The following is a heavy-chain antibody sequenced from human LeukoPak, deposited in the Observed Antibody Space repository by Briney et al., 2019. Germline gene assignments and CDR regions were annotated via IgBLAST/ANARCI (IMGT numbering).Heavy chain of an antibody. J-gene: IGHJ4*02. CDR3: ARGRWRIDY. D-gene: IGHD4-23*01. V-gene: IGHV4-59*01. Sequence: KPSETLSLTCTVSGGAISPYYWTWIRQPPGKGLEWIGYIYYSGSTHYNPSLKSRVTISVDTSKNQFSLKLTSVTAADTAVYYCARGRWRIDYWGQGTLVTVSS. CDR1: GGAISPYY. CDR2: IYYSGST.